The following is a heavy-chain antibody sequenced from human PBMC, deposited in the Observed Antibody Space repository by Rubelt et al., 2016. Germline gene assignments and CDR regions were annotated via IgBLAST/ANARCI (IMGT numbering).Heavy chain of an antibody. CDR1: SYW. CDR3: ASGPITWTGNDY. D-gene: IGHD1-14*01. J-gene: IGHJ4*02. CDR2: INSGGSST. Sequence: SYWMHWVRQAPGKGLVWVSRINSGGSSTSYADSVKGRFTISRDNAKNTLYLQMNSLRAEDTAVYYCASGPITWTGNDYWGQGTLVTVSS. V-gene: IGHV3-74*01.